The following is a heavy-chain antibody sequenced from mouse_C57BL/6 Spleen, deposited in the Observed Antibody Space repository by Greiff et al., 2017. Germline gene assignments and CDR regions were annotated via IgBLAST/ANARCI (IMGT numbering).Heavy chain of an antibody. D-gene: IGHD1-1*01. V-gene: IGHV1-61*01. Sequence: QVQLQQSGAELVRPGSSVKLSCKASGYTFTSYWMDWVKQRPGQGLEWIGNIYPSDSETHYNQKFKDKATLTVDKSSSTAYMQLSSLTSEDSAVYYCARGPYYGSSLYYAMDYWGQGTSVTVSS. CDR2: IYPSDSET. J-gene: IGHJ4*01. CDR3: ARGPYYGSSLYYAMDY. CDR1: GYTFTSYW.